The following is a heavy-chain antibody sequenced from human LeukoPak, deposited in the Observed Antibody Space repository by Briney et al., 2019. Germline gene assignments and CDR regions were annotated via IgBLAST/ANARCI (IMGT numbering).Heavy chain of an antibody. CDR2: IYHSGST. Sequence: PSQTLSLTCTVSGGSISSGGYYWSWIRQPPGKGLEWIGYIYHSGSTYYNPSLKSRVTISVDRSKNQFSLKLSSVTAADTAVYYCARVLGYCSGGSCYNFDYWGQGTLVTVSS. CDR3: ARVLGYCSGGSCYNFDY. D-gene: IGHD2-15*01. CDR1: GGSISSGGYY. V-gene: IGHV4-30-2*01. J-gene: IGHJ4*02.